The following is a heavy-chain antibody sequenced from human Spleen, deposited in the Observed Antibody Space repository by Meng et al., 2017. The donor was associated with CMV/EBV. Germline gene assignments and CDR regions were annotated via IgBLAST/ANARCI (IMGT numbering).Heavy chain of an antibody. CDR1: GFTFSSYW. V-gene: IGHV3-7*01. CDR3: GRDMNV. Sequence: GESLKISCAASGFTFSSYWMSWVRQAPGKALEWVANINQDASQKNYVDSVEGRFTISRDNAKNSMYLQMNSLRAEDTAVYYCGRDMNVWGQGTTVTVSS. J-gene: IGHJ6*02. CDR2: INQDASQK.